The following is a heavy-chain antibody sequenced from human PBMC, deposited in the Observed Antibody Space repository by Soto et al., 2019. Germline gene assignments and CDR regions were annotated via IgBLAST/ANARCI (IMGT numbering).Heavy chain of an antibody. CDR1: GGSITSHF. V-gene: IGHV4-59*11. J-gene: IGHJ5*02. Sequence: QVQLQESGPGLVKPSETLSLTCAVSGGSITSHFWTWIRQTPGTGLEFIGYIHHTGRTHYSPSPKSRVTISMDTSKNEFALNLTSLTAADTAVYYCVRGWNVRGGVDLWGEGTLVTVSS. CDR2: IHHTGRT. CDR3: VRGWNVRGGVDL. D-gene: IGHD3-10*02.